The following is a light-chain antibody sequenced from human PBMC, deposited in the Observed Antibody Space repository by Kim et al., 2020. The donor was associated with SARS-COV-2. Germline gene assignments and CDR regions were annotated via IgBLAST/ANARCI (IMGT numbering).Light chain of an antibody. Sequence: QSITSASSPGTDNIGTNRGNCYQQLPGTAPKLLLHTNNQRPAGVPDRFSGSRVGTSASLTLSGLQSEDEADYFCAAWKDSPDGYVVFGGGTQLTVL. CDR1: TDNIGTNR. V-gene: IGLV1-44*01. CDR3: AAWKDSPDGYVV. CDR2: TNN. J-gene: IGLJ2*01.